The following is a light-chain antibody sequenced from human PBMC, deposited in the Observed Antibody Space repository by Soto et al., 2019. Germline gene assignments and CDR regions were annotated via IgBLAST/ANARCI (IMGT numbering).Light chain of an antibody. CDR3: QSYDSSLSALV. CDR2: TNS. J-gene: IGLJ3*02. Sequence: QSVLPQPPSVSGAPGQGVTISCAGTSSNIGAGYDVHWYQQVPGTAPKLLIYTNSNRHSGVPDRFSGSKSGSSASLAITGIQAADEADYYCQSYDSSLSALVFGGGTKLTVL. CDR1: SSNIGAGYD. V-gene: IGLV1-40*01.